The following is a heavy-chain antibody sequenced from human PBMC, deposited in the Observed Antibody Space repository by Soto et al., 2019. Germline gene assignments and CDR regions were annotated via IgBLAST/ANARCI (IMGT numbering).Heavy chain of an antibody. J-gene: IGHJ6*02. V-gene: IGHV1-18*01. CDR3: ARDNRDSSGYYYYYYGMDV. CDR2: ISAYNGNT. D-gene: IGHD3-22*01. Sequence: ASVKVSCTASGYTFTIYGISWGRQAPGQGLEWMGWISAYNGNTNYAQKLQGRVTMTTDTSTSTAYMELRSLRSDDTAVYYCARDNRDSSGYYYYYYGMDVWGQGTTVTVSS. CDR1: GYTFTIYG.